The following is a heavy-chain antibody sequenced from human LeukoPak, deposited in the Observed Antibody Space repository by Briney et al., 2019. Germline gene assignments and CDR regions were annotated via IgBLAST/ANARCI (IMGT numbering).Heavy chain of an antibody. CDR2: IRGSDGIT. CDR1: GFTFSSYA. D-gene: IGHD6-19*01. CDR3: AKRCVRGWSADAFDF. J-gene: IGHJ3*01. Sequence: GGSLRLSCAAPGFTFSSYAMSWVRQAPGKGLEWVSTIRGSDGITYYADSVKGRFTISRDNSKNTLYLQMNSLRAEDTAVYYCAKRCVRGWSADAFDFWGQGTMVTVSS. V-gene: IGHV3-23*01.